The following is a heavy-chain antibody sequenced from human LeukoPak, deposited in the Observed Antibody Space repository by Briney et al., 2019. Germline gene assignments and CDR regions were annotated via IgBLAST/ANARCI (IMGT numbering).Heavy chain of an antibody. CDR2: ISSTSTYT. CDR3: ARGGTGAFDY. Sequence: GGSLRLSCAASGFPFTSGFTFSDYYMSWIRQAPGKGLEWASYISSTSTYTNYADSVKGRFTISRDNANNSVYLQMNSLRADDTAIYYCARGGTGAFDYWGQGTLVTVSS. V-gene: IGHV3-11*06. CDR1: GFPFTSGFTFSDYY. D-gene: IGHD2-8*02. J-gene: IGHJ4*02.